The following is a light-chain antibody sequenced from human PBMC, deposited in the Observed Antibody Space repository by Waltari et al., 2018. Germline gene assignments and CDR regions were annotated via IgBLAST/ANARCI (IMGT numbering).Light chain of an antibody. Sequence: SYVLTQPPSASVAPGQTARITCGGDNIGSQSVHWYQQKPGQAPVLVVYDDSDRPSGIPERFSGSNSGNTATLTISRVEAGDEADYYCQVWDSSTAHYVFGTGTKVSVL. CDR1: NIGSQS. CDR3: QVWDSSTAHYV. J-gene: IGLJ1*01. CDR2: DDS. V-gene: IGLV3-21*02.